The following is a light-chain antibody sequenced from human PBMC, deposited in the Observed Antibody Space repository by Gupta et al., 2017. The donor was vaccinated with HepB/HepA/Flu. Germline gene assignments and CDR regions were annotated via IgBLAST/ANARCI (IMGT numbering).Light chain of an antibody. CDR1: QTVSKYD. CDR3: QHYGSSPL. CDR2: GAS. V-gene: IGKV3-20*01. Sequence: DIVLTQSPGTLSLSPGERVTLSCRASQTVSKYDLVWYQQKPGQAPPLLIYGASSRATGVPDRFSGSGSDTDFTLTISRLEPDDSAVYYCQHYGSSPLFGQGTRLEIK. J-gene: IGKJ5*01.